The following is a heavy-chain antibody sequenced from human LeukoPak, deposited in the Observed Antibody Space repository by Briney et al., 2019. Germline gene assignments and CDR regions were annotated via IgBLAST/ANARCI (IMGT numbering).Heavy chain of an antibody. J-gene: IGHJ4*02. CDR2: IWYDGSNK. D-gene: IGHD1-26*01. V-gene: IGHV3-33*06. Sequence: GGSLRLSCAASGFTFSSHGMHWVRQSPGKGLEWVAVIWYDGSNKYYADSVKGRFTISRDNSKNTLCLQMNSLRAEDTAIYYCAKDSSAYSGSYYDYWGQGTLVTVSS. CDR1: GFTFSSHG. CDR3: AKDSSAYSGSYYDY.